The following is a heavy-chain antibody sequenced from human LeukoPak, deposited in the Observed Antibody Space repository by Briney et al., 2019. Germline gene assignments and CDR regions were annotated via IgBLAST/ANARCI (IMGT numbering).Heavy chain of an antibody. CDR2: ISAYNGNT. CDR3: ARLRYYDSSGYYFDY. D-gene: IGHD3-22*01. CDR1: GYTFTSYG. Sequence: APVKVSCKASGYTFTSYGISWVRQAPGQGLEWMGWISAYNGNTNYAQKLQGRVTMTTDTSTSTAYMELRSLRSDDTAVYYCARLRYYDSSGYYFDYWGQGTLVTVSS. J-gene: IGHJ4*02. V-gene: IGHV1-18*01.